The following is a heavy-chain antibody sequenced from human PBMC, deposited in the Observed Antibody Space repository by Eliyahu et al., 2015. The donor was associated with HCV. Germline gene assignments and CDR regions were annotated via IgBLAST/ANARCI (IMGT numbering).Heavy chain of an antibody. J-gene: IGHJ4*02. CDR1: GFTFSSYA. Sequence: EVQLLESGGGLVQPGGSLRLSCAASGFTFSSYAMTWVRQAPGKGLEWVSAISGSGGSTYYADSVKGRFTISRDNSKNTLYLQMDRLRAEDTAIYYCAKNPAYSGSSPIDYWGQGTLVTVSS. D-gene: IGHD1-26*01. CDR2: ISGSGGST. V-gene: IGHV3-23*01. CDR3: AKNPAYSGSSPIDY.